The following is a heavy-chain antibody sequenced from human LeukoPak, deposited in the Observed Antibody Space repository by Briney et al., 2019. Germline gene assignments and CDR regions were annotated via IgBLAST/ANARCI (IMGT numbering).Heavy chain of an antibody. J-gene: IGHJ4*02. CDR3: ARAAPLLVAPQDY. CDR1: GDSIRNYY. Sequence: SETLSLTCTVSGDSIRNYYWSWLRQPPGKGLEWIGHIYYRRSTNYNPSLKSRVTISVDTSKNQFSLKFISVTAADTAVYYCARAAPLLVAPQDYWGQGTLVTVSS. V-gene: IGHV4-59*13. CDR2: IYYRRST. D-gene: IGHD2-21*01.